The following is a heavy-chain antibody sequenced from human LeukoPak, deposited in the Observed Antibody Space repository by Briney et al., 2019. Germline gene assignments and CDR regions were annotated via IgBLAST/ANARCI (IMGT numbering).Heavy chain of an antibody. D-gene: IGHD4-17*01. V-gene: IGHV3-9*01. CDR3: ATYPTTVNY. CDR1: GFTFDDYA. Sequence: GRSLRLSCAASGFTFDDYAMHWVRQAPGKGLEWVSGISWNSGSIGYADSVKGRFTISRDNAKNSLYLQMNSLRAEDTAVYYCATYPTTVNYWGQGTLVTVSS. CDR2: ISWNSGSI. J-gene: IGHJ4*02.